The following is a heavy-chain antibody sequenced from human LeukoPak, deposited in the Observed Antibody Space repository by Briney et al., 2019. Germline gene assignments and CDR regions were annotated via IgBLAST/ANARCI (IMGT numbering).Heavy chain of an antibody. D-gene: IGHD3-22*01. J-gene: IGHJ4*02. CDR3: ARPTYYYDSSGVKGGYYFDY. CDR1: GGSISSSSYY. Sequence: SETLSLTCTVSGGSISSSSYYWGWIRQPPGKGLEWIGSIYYSGSTYYNPSLKSRVTISVDTSKNQFSLKLSSVTAADTAVYYCARPTYYYDSSGVKGGYYFDYWGQGTLVTVSS. V-gene: IGHV4-39*01. CDR2: IYYSGST.